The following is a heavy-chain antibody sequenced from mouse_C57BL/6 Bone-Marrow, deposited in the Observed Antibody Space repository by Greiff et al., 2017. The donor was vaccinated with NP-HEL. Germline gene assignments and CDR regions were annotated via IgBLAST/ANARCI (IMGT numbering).Heavy chain of an antibody. CDR3: ASPYYSNWYFDV. Sequence: EVKLMESGGDLVKPGGSLKLSCAASGFTFSSYGMSWVRQTPDKRLEWVATISSGGSYTYYPDSVKGRFTFSRDNATNTLYLQMSSLKSEDTAMYYCASPYYSNWYFDVWGTGTTVTVSS. J-gene: IGHJ1*03. D-gene: IGHD2-5*01. V-gene: IGHV5-6*01. CDR1: GFTFSSYG. CDR2: ISSGGSYT.